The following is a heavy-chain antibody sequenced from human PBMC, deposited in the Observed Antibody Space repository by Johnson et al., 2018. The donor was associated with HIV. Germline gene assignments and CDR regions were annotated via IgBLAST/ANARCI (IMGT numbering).Heavy chain of an antibody. Sequence: VQLVESGGGVVQPGRSLRLSCAATGFTFRTYAMHWVRQAPGKGLEWVAVISYDGSNKYYADSVTGRFTISRDNSKNTLYLQMNSLRAEDTAVYYCASPYYYDSSGSPRYAFDIWGQGTMVTVSS. V-gene: IGHV3-30-3*01. J-gene: IGHJ3*02. D-gene: IGHD3-22*01. CDR2: ISYDGSNK. CDR1: GFTFRTYA. CDR3: ASPYYYDSSGSPRYAFDI.